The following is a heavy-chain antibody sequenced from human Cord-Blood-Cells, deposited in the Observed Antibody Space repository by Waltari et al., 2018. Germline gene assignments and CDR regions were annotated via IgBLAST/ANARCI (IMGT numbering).Heavy chain of an antibody. CDR3: AREATTVVDY. CDR1: GGSISSYY. Sequence: QVQLQESGPGLVKPSKTLSLTCTVPGGSISSYYCSWFRQPAGKGLEWLGRIYTSGSTNYNPSLKSRVTMSVDTSKNQFSLKLSSVTAADTAVYYCAREATTVVDYWGQGTLVTVSS. J-gene: IGHJ4*02. CDR2: IYTSGST. V-gene: IGHV4-4*07. D-gene: IGHD4-17*01.